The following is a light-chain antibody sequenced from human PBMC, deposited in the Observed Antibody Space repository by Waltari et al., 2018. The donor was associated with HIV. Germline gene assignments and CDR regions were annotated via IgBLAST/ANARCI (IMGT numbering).Light chain of an antibody. CDR3: QAWDTKKMV. CDR1: QVGDKY. V-gene: IGLV3-1*01. J-gene: IGLJ2*01. CDR2: QDD. Sequence: SFHLTQPPSVSVSPGQPATITCSGDQVGDKYVSWYQQRPGQAPILVISQDDQRPSGIPERFSASNSGNTATLTISASQSLDEADYYCQAWDTKKMVFGGGTKLT.